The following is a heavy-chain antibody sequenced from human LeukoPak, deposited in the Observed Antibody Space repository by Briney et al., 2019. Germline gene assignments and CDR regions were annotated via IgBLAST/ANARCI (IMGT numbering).Heavy chain of an antibody. D-gene: IGHD4/OR15-4a*01. V-gene: IGHV1-24*01. CDR3: ATLAFDYAVAFIFDP. Sequence: GASVKVSCKVSGYTLTELSMHWVRQAPGKGLEWMGGFDPEDGETIYAQKFQGRVTMTEDTSTDTAYMELSSLRSEDTAVYYCATLAFDYAVAFIFDPWGQGTLVTVSS. J-gene: IGHJ5*02. CDR2: FDPEDGET. CDR1: GYTLTELS.